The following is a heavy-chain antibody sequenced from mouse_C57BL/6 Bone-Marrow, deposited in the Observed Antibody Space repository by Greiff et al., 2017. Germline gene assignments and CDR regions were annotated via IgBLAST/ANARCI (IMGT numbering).Heavy chain of an antibody. CDR3: AGGGLRRGYFDV. Sequence: QVQLQQSGAELARPGASVKLSCKASGYTFTSYGISWVKQRPGQGLEWIGEIYPRSGNTYYNEKFKGKATLTADKSSSTAYMELRSLTSEDSAVYFGAGGGLRRGYFDVWGTGTTVTVSS. V-gene: IGHV1-81*01. J-gene: IGHJ1*03. CDR2: IYPRSGNT. D-gene: IGHD2-2*01. CDR1: GYTFTSYG.